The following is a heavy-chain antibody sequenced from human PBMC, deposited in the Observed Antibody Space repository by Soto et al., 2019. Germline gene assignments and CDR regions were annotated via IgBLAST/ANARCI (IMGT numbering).Heavy chain of an antibody. D-gene: IGHD3-10*01. Sequence: QVQLVESGGGLVKPGGSLRLSCVASGFTFRDYYMSWIRQAPGKGLEWISYVSASGSTIYHADSVRGRFTISRDNAKNSLYLQMDSLRVEDTAVYYCARHAYGGQASIDPWGQGTLVTVFS. CDR3: ARHAYGGQASIDP. V-gene: IGHV3-11*01. J-gene: IGHJ5*02. CDR2: VSASGSTI. CDR1: GFTFRDYY.